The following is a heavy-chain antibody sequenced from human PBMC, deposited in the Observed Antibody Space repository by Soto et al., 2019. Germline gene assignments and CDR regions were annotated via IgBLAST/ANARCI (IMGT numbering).Heavy chain of an antibody. CDR2: TYYRSKWYN. V-gene: IGHV6-1*01. Sequence: SQTLLLTCAISGDSVSRNSAAWNWIRPSPSRGLEWLGRTYYRSKWYNDYAVSVKSRITINPDTSKNQFSLQLNSVTPEDTAVYYCAREIAVAGTQFDYWGQGTLVTVSS. CDR3: AREIAVAGTQFDY. D-gene: IGHD6-19*01. CDR1: GDSVSRNSAA. J-gene: IGHJ4*02.